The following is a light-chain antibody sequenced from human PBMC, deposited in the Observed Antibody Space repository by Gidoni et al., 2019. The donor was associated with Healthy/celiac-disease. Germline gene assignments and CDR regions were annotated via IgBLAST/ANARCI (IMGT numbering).Light chain of an antibody. CDR1: SSDVGGYNY. CDR2: DVS. CDR3: SSSTSISTFEV. Sequence: SHGQSITISCTGTSSDVGGYNYVSWYQQHPGKAPKLMIYDVSKRPSGVSNRFSGSKSGNTASLTISGLQAEDEADYYCSSSTSISTFEVFGLGTTLTVL. J-gene: IGLJ2*01. V-gene: IGLV2-14*04.